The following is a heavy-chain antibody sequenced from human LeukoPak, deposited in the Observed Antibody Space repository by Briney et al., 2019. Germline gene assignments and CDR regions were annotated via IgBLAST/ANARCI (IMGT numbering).Heavy chain of an antibody. Sequence: ASVKVSCKASGYTFTGYYLHWVRQAPGQGLEWMGWINPNTGGTNYAQGFQGRVTMTRDTSISTAYMELSRLRSDDTAVYYCARDAWLVGATNLYYFDYWGQGTLVTVSS. CDR2: INPNTGGT. CDR3: ARDAWLVGATNLYYFDY. D-gene: IGHD1-26*01. CDR1: GYTFTGYY. J-gene: IGHJ4*02. V-gene: IGHV1-2*02.